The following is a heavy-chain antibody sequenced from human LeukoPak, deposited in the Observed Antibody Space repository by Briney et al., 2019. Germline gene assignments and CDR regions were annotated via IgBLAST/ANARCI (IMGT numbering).Heavy chain of an antibody. CDR2: IYYSGST. J-gene: IGHJ4*02. V-gene: IGHV4-39*07. CDR3: ARVLIYDYSSSWSYYFDY. CDR1: GGSISSSSYY. D-gene: IGHD6-13*01. Sequence: SETLSLTCTVSGGSISSSSYYWGWIRQPPGKGLEWLGSIYYSGSTYYNPSLKSRVTISVDTSKNQFSLKLSSVTAADTAVYYCARVLIYDYSSSWSYYFDYWGQGTLVTVSS.